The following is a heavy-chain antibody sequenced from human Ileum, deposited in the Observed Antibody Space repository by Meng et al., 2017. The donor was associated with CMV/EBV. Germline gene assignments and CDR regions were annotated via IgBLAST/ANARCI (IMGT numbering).Heavy chain of an antibody. CDR2: VRRKIDGETT. CDR1: GFTSSDAW. Sequence: CEASGFTSSDAWMSWVRQAPGKGLEWVGVVRRKIDGETTEYAAPAKGRFTISRDDSKKMAYLEMSSLRVEDTGLYYCTTGYGSSWYGWGQGTLVTVSS. V-gene: IGHV3-15*01. J-gene: IGHJ4*02. D-gene: IGHD6-13*01. CDR3: TTGYGSSWYG.